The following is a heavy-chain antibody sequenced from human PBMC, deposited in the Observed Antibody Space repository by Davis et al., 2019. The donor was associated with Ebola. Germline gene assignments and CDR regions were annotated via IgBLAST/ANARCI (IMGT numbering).Heavy chain of an antibody. CDR3: ARTVDCDL. J-gene: IGHJ5*02. CDR1: GFTFSSNS. D-gene: IGHD4-11*01. Sequence: GESLKISCAASGFTFSSNSMNWVRQAPGKGLEWVSFISSSSNYIYYADSVKGRFTVSRDNAKNSLYLQMTSLRAEDTAVYYCARTVDCDLWGQGSLVTVSS. V-gene: IGHV3-21*04. CDR2: ISSSSNYI.